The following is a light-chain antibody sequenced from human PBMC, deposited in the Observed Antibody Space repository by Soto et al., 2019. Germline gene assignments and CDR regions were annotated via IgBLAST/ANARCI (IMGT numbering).Light chain of an antibody. Sequence: DIVMTQSPDSLAVSLAERATIDCKSSQSVFYSSNNKYYLAWYQQKPGQPPKLLIYWASTRDSGVPDRFSGSGSGADFTLTISSLHAEDVAVYYCQQYYSTPYTFGQGTKLEIK. CDR2: WAS. CDR1: QSVFYSSNNKYY. V-gene: IGKV4-1*01. CDR3: QQYYSTPYT. J-gene: IGKJ2*01.